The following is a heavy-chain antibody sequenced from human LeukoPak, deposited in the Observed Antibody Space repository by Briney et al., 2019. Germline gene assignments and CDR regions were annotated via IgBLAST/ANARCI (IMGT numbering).Heavy chain of an antibody. J-gene: IGHJ4*02. CDR2: INTHGFST. D-gene: IGHD4-17*01. CDR3: ARSRTYGDYGRGLDY. Sequence: GGPLRLSCAASVFISSSYWIHWVRQPPGKGLVYIACINTHGFSTSYADSVKGRFTISRDNAKNTLYLQMNSLRALDTAVYYCARSRTYGDYGRGLDYWGQGTLVTVSS. V-gene: IGHV3-74*01. CDR1: VFISSSYW.